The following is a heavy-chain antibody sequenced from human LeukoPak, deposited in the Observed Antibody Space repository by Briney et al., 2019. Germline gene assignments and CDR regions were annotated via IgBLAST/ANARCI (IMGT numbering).Heavy chain of an antibody. V-gene: IGHV4-39*01. CDR2: IYYSGST. CDR1: GGSISSSSYY. Sequence: PSETLSLTCTVSGGSISSSSYYWGWIRQPPGKGLEWIGSIYYSGSTYYNPSPKSRVTISVDTSENQFSLKLSSVTAADTAVYYCAKRYFGKPNWFDPWGQGTLVTVSS. J-gene: IGHJ5*02. CDR3: AKRYFGKPNWFDP. D-gene: IGHD3-9*01.